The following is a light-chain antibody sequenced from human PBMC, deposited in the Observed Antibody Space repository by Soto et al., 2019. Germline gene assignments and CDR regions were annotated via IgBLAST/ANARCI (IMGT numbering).Light chain of an antibody. J-gene: IGKJ4*01. Sequence: EIVMTQSPATLSVSPGERATLSCRASQSVSSNYLAWYQQKPGQAPRLVIYGASSRATGIPDRFSGSGSGTDFTLTIRRLEPEDFAVYYCQQYGSSPGTFGGGTKVDIK. CDR3: QQYGSSPGT. CDR1: QSVSSNY. CDR2: GAS. V-gene: IGKV3-20*01.